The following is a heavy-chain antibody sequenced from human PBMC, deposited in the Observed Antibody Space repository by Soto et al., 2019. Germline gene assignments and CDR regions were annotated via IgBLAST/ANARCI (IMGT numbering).Heavy chain of an antibody. D-gene: IGHD6-19*01. J-gene: IGHJ4*02. CDR1: GFTFSSYW. CDR2: IKQDGSEK. V-gene: IGHV3-7*03. CDR3: AREDASSGWYFHFDY. Sequence: GGSLRLSCAASGFTFSSYWMSWVRQAPGKGLEWVANIKQDGSEKYYVDSVKGRFTISRDNAKNSLYLQMNSLRAEDTAVYYCAREDASSGWYFHFDYWVQGTLVTVSS.